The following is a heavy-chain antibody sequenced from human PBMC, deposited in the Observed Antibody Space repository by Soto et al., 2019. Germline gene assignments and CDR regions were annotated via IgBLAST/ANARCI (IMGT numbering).Heavy chain of an antibody. V-gene: IGHV4-39*01. CDR1: GGSITSTDYY. Sequence: SETLSLTCTVSGGSITSTDYYWGWIRQPPGMGLEWIGSIYYTGSTYYSPSLKSRVTISVDTSKNQFSLKLSAVTAADTAVYFCARAKVYGSGSYFWFDPWGQGTLVT. CDR3: ARAKVYGSGSYFWFDP. J-gene: IGHJ5*02. D-gene: IGHD3-10*01. CDR2: IYYTGST.